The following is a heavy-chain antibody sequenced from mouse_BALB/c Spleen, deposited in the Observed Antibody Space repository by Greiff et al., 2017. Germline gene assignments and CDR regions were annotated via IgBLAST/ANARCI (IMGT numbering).Heavy chain of an antibody. CDR1: GFSLTGYG. Sequence: VMLVESGPGLVAPSQSLSITCTVSGFSLTGYGVNWVRQPPGKGLEWLGMIWGDGSTDYNSALKSRLSISKDNSKSQVFLKMNSLQTDDTARYYCAREGPITTVVDYAMDYWGQGTSVTVSS. V-gene: IGHV2-6-7*01. D-gene: IGHD1-1*01. J-gene: IGHJ4*01. CDR2: IWGDGST. CDR3: AREGPITTVVDYAMDY.